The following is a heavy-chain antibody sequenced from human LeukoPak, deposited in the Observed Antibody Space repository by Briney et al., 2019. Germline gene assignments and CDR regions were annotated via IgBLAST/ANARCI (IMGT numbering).Heavy chain of an antibody. D-gene: IGHD3-22*01. Sequence: GGSLRLSCAASGFTLCSNYMSWVRQAPGEGLEWGSIIYRGGSKNYSDSVKGRFTISRETSKNTLYLQMNSLRAEDTAVYYCARLSANSSAYFFDYWGQGTLVTVSA. CDR1: GFTLCSNY. CDR2: IYRGGSK. CDR3: ARLSANSSAYFFDY. V-gene: IGHV3-66*04. J-gene: IGHJ4*02.